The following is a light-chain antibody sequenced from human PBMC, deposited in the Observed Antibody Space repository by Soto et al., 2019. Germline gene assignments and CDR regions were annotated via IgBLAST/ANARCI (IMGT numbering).Light chain of an antibody. CDR1: ETIRTY. Sequence: DIQVTQSPPSLSSSLGDRVTITCRASETIRTYLHWYQQKPGKAPNLLIYSAPNLQSGVTSMFRGSGSETDFTLTISSLQPEDSGTYYCQQTYSTLVSFGEGTKVDIK. CDR3: QQTYSTLVS. CDR2: SAP. J-gene: IGKJ4*01. V-gene: IGKV1-39*01.